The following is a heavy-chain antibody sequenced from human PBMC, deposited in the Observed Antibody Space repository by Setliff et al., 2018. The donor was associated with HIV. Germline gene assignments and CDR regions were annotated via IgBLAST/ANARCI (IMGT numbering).Heavy chain of an antibody. Sequence: ASVNVSCKPSVCTFSSYVINWGRQIPGQGLAWMGSMVPSCCVTNHAQKFLHRVTITTDKSTHTAYMELSSLRYDDAAVDYFAGGDVRLRWSSGEFDIWGQGTMVTVSS. CDR2: MVPSCCVT. J-gene: IGHJ3*02. CDR1: VCTFSSYV. D-gene: IGHD4-17*01. V-gene: IGHV1-69*04. CDR3: AGGDVRLRWSSGEFDI.